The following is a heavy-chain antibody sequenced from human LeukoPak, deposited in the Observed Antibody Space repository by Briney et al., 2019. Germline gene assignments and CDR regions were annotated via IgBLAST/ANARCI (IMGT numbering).Heavy chain of an antibody. CDR2: IYYSGST. CDR3: AREGYYGSGSYYMDV. D-gene: IGHD3-10*01. CDR1: GGSISSYY. V-gene: IGHV4-59*12. Sequence: SETLSLTCTVSGGSISSYYWSWIRQPPGKGLEWIGYIYYSGSTNYNPSLKSRVTISVDTSKNQFSLKLSSVTAADTAVYYCAREGYYGSGSYYMDVWGKGTTVTISS. J-gene: IGHJ6*03.